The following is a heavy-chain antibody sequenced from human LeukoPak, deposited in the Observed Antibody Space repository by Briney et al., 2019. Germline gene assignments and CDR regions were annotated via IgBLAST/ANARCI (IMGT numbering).Heavy chain of an antibody. Sequence: GGSLRLSCAASGFTFSDYYMSWIRQAPGKGLEWVSYISSSGSTIYYADSVKGRLTISRDNDKNSLYMQMNSLRAEDTAVYYCARIRDGDNFSYFEYWGQGALVTVSS. CDR3: ARIRDGDNFSYFEY. CDR2: ISSSGSTI. J-gene: IGHJ4*02. V-gene: IGHV3-11*01. D-gene: IGHD5-24*01. CDR1: GFTFSDYY.